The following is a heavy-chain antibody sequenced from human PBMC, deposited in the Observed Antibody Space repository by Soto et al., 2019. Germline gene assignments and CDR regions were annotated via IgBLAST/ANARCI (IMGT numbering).Heavy chain of an antibody. V-gene: IGHV1-69-2*01. D-gene: IGHD3-16*02. Sequence: EVQLVQSGAEVKKPGATVRISCKVSKYTFTDYYIHWVQQAPGKGLEWMGLVDPEDGQTRYAQKFQSRVTMTADTSAETAYMDLSRLTSEDTAVYYCATGSFYFDYWGQGTLVTVSS. J-gene: IGHJ4*02. CDR1: KYTFTDYY. CDR3: ATGSFYFDY. CDR2: VDPEDGQT.